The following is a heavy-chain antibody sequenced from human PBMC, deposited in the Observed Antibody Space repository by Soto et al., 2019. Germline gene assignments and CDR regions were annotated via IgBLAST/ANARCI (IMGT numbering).Heavy chain of an antibody. CDR3: ARGPYDILSGSRGYFDY. CDR1: GGSIISSSYY. V-gene: IGHV4-39*02. D-gene: IGHD3-9*01. J-gene: IGHJ4*01. Sequence: SETLSLTCTVSGGSIISSSYYWVWIRQPPGKGLEWIGGIYYSGSTYYNPSLESRVTISVDTSKNQFSLRLSSVTAADTAVYYCARGPYDILSGSRGYFDYWGHGILVTVSS. CDR2: IYYSGST.